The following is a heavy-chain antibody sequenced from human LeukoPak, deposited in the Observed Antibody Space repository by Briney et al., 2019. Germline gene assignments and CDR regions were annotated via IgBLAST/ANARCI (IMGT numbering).Heavy chain of an antibody. V-gene: IGHV3-21*01. CDR3: ARFGAYPLPTEV. CDR1: GFTFSSYT. Sequence: GGSLRLSCAASGFTFSSYTMNWVRQAPGKGLEWVSSISSSSSFIYYADSVKGRFTISRDNAKNSLYLQMNSLRAEDTAVYYCARFGAYPLPTEVWGQGTLVTVSS. J-gene: IGHJ4*02. D-gene: IGHD3-10*01. CDR2: ISSSSSFI.